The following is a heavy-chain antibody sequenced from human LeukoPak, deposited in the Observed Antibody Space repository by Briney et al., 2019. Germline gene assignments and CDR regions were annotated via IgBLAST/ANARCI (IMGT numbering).Heavy chain of an antibody. CDR2: INSNSADT. CDR1: GYSFIDYY. CDR3: ARIGISARGTNFHH. V-gene: IGHV1-2*02. D-gene: IGHD6-13*01. Sequence: ASVKVSCKTSGYSFIDYYIHWVRQAPGQGLEWMGWINSNSADTNYAQNFQGRVTMTRDTSISAAYMELSRLRSDDTALYYCARIGISARGTNFHHWGQGTLVTVSS. J-gene: IGHJ1*01.